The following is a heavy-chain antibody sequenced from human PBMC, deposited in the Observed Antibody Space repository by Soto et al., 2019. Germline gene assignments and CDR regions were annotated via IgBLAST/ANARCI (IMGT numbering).Heavy chain of an antibody. J-gene: IGHJ4*02. CDR3: ARVWEMATVAACDY. CDR1: GYTFTNYC. V-gene: IGHV5-51*01. D-gene: IGHD6-13*01. Sequence: GESLKISCSVSGYTFTNYCIALVGQMPGKGLEWMGIIYPGDSDTRYSPSFQGQVTISVDKSINTAYLQWSSLKASDSAMYYCARVWEMATVAACDYWGQGTLVTVSS. CDR2: IYPGDSDT.